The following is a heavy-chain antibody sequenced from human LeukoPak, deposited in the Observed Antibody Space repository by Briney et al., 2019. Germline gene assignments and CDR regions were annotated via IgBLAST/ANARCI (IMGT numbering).Heavy chain of an antibody. J-gene: IGHJ4*02. Sequence: ASVKVSCKVSGYTLTELSMHWVRQAPGKGLEWMGGFDPEDGETIYALKFQGRVTMTEDTSTDTAYMELSSLRSEDTAVYYCATDSPWVVFGGSSSWYYFDYWGQGTLVTVSS. CDR1: GYTLTELS. D-gene: IGHD6-13*01. CDR3: ATDSPWVVFGGSSSWYYFDY. CDR2: FDPEDGET. V-gene: IGHV1-24*01.